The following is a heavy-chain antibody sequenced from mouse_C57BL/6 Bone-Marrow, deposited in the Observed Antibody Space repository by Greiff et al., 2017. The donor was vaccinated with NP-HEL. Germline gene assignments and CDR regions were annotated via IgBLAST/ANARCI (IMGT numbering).Heavy chain of an antibody. CDR3: ARQITTVVSMDY. Sequence: QVQLQQPGAELVKPGASVKLSCNASGYTFTSYWMHWVKQRPGQGLEWIGMIHPNSGSTNYNEKFKSKATLTVDKSSSTAYMQLSSLTSEDSAVYYCARQITTVVSMDYWGQGTSVTVSS. CDR1: GYTFTSYW. J-gene: IGHJ4*01. D-gene: IGHD1-1*01. CDR2: IHPNSGST. V-gene: IGHV1-64*01.